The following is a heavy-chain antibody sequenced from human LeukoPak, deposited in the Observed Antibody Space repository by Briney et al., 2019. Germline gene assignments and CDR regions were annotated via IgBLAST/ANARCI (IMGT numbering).Heavy chain of an antibody. V-gene: IGHV3-23*01. J-gene: IGHJ1*01. Sequence: GGSLKLSCAASGFTFSSYAMSWVRQAPGKGLEWVSAISGSGGSTYYADSVKGRFTISRDNSKNTLYLQMNSLRAEDTAVYYCAKGGEMATIYEYFQHWGQGTLVTVSS. D-gene: IGHD5-24*01. CDR2: ISGSGGST. CDR3: AKGGEMATIYEYFQH. CDR1: GFTFSSYA.